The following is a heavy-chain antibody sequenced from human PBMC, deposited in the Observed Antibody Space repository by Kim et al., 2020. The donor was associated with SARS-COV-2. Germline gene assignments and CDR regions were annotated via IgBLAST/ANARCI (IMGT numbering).Heavy chain of an antibody. V-gene: IGHV4-34*01. J-gene: IGHJ4*02. Sequence: SETLSLTCAVYGGSFSGYYWSWIRQPPGKGLEWIGEINHSGSTNYNPSLKSRVTISVDTSKNQFSLKLSSVTAADTAVYYCARGGSCSSTSCFVYYFDYWGQGTLVTVSS. D-gene: IGHD2-2*01. CDR2: INHSGST. CDR1: GGSFSGYY. CDR3: ARGGSCSSTSCFVYYFDY.